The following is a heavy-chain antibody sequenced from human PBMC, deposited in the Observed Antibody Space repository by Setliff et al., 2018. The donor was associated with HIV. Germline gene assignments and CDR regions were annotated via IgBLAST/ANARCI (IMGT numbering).Heavy chain of an antibody. V-gene: IGHV4-39*07. CDR3: ARPTASYSSSWDSWYFDL. CDR1: GGSISSSNYY. CDR2: IYYSGST. Sequence: PSETLSLTCTVSGGSISSSNYYWGWIRQPPGKGLEWIGSIYYSGSTYYNPSLRSRVTISVDTSKNQFSLRLSSVTAADTAVYYCARPTASYSSSWDSWYFDLLGRGPLVTVSS. D-gene: IGHD6-13*01. J-gene: IGHJ2*01.